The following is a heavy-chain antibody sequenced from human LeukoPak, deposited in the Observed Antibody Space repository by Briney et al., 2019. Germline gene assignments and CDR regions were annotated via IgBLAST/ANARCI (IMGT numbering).Heavy chain of an antibody. V-gene: IGHV4-59*01. D-gene: IGHD3-22*01. CDR3: ARGKYYYYDSSGYLFWFDP. Sequence: SETLSLTCTVSGGSISSYYWSWIRQSPGKGLEWIGSIYYSGSTNHNPSLKSRVTISADTSKNQFSLKLSSVTAADTAVYYCARGKYYYYDSSGYLFWFDPWGQGTLVTVSS. CDR2: IYYSGST. J-gene: IGHJ5*02. CDR1: GGSISSYY.